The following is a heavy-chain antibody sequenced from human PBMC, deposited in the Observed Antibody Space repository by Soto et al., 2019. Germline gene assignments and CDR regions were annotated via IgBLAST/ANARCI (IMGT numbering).Heavy chain of an antibody. D-gene: IGHD3-9*01. V-gene: IGHV1-69*13. CDR1: GGTFSSYA. Sequence: SVTVSCKASGGTFSSYAISWVRQAPGQGLEWMGGIIPIFGTANYAQKFQGRVTITADESTSTAYMELSSLRSEDTAVYFCACYTYYDILRDYYYYGMDVWGQGTTVTVSS. J-gene: IGHJ6*02. CDR2: IIPIFGTA. CDR3: ACYTYYDILRDYYYYGMDV.